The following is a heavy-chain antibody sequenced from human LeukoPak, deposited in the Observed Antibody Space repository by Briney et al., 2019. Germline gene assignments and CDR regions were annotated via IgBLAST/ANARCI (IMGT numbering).Heavy chain of an antibody. CDR3: ARGRVARGAFDI. D-gene: IGHD2-15*01. J-gene: IGHJ3*02. Sequence: NPSETLSLTCPVSAGSISSYYWSWIRQPPGKGLEWVGYIYYSGSTNYNPSLKSRVTISVDTSKNQFSLKLSSVTAADTAVYYCARGRVARGAFDIWGQGTMVTVSS. CDR2: IYYSGST. V-gene: IGHV4-59*01. CDR1: AGSISSYY.